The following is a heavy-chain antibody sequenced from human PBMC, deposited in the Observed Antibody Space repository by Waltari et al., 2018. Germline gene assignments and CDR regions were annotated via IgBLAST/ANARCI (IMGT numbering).Heavy chain of an antibody. CDR3: ARDRRHLVYMDV. J-gene: IGHJ6*03. CDR1: GFTFSSYW. Sequence: EVQLVESGGGLVQPGGSLRLSCAASGFTFSSYWMSWVRQPPGKGLEWVANIKQDGSEKYYVDSEKGRFTISRDNAKNSLYLQMNSLRAEDTAVYYCARDRRHLVYMDVWGKGTTVTVSS. D-gene: IGHD3-3*02. CDR2: IKQDGSEK. V-gene: IGHV3-7*01.